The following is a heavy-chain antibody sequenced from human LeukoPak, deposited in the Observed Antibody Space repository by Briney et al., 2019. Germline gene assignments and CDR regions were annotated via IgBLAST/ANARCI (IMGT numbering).Heavy chain of an antibody. CDR1: GFTVSSNY. CDR2: IYSGGST. Sequence: GGSLILSCAASGFTVSSNYMSWVRQAPGKGLEWVSVIYSGGSTYYADSVKGRFTISRDNSKNTLYLQMNSLRAEDTAVYYCARDLATLRDYWGQGTLVTVSS. V-gene: IGHV3-53*01. J-gene: IGHJ4*02. CDR3: ARDLATLRDY.